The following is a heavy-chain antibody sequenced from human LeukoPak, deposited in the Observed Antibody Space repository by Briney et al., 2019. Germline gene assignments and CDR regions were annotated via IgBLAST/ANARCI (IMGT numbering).Heavy chain of an antibody. Sequence: GGSLRLSCAASGFTFSGYAMSWVRQAPGKGLEWVSAISGSGGSTYYADSVKGRFTISRDNSKNTLYLQMNSLRAEDTAVYYCAKDGQGGSTAFDYWGQGTLVTVSS. CDR1: GFTFSGYA. J-gene: IGHJ4*02. D-gene: IGHD5-12*01. CDR3: AKDGQGGSTAFDY. V-gene: IGHV3-23*01. CDR2: ISGSGGST.